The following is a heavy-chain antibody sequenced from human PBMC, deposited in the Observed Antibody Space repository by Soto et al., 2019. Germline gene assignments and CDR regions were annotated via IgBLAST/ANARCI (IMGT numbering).Heavy chain of an antibody. CDR3: AHRRIAAAINAFDI. Sequence: QITLKESGPTLVKPTQTLTLTCTFSGFSLSTSGVGVGWIRQPPGKALEWLALIYWDDDKRYSPSLKSRLTIXKXTXXNPVVLTMTNMDPVDTATYYCAHRRIAAAINAFDIWGQGTMVTVSS. J-gene: IGHJ3*02. D-gene: IGHD6-13*01. CDR1: GFSLSTSGVG. V-gene: IGHV2-5*02. CDR2: IYWDDDK.